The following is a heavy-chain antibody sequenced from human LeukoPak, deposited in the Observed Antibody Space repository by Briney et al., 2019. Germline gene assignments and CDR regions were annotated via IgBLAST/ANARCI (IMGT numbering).Heavy chain of an antibody. J-gene: IGHJ4*02. CDR2: IHRDGRTA. CDR3: AKTRRSGTEYGDFDY. Sequence: RGSLRHSCTAPGFSLDDYDMHWVRQAPGKGLEWVSLIHRDGRTAYYADSVKGRFSTSRDNSRRYLYLQINSLRTEDTALYHCAKTRRSGTEYGDFDYWGQGTLVTVSS. CDR1: GFSLDDYD. V-gene: IGHV3-43*02. D-gene: IGHD1-26*01.